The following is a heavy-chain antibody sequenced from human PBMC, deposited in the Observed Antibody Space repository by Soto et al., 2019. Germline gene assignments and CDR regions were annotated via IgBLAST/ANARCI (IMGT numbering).Heavy chain of an antibody. D-gene: IGHD6-6*01. CDR3: AKVSSSSWEYYYYGMDV. CDR2: ISGSGGST. J-gene: IGHJ6*02. Sequence: GGSLRLSCAASGFTFSSYAMSWVRQAPGKGLEWVSAISGSGGSTYYADSVKGRFTISRDNSKNTLYLQMNSLRAEDTAVYYCAKVSSSSWEYYYYGMDVWGQGTTVTVSS. CDR1: GFTFSSYA. V-gene: IGHV3-23*01.